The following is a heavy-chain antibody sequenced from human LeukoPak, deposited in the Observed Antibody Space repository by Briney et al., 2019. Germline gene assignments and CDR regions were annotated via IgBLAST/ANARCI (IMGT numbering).Heavy chain of an antibody. J-gene: IGHJ4*02. Sequence: GGSLRLSCAASGFTFSTYWMSWVRQAPGKGLEWVANIKQDGSEKYYVDSVKGRFTISRDNAKNSLYLQISSLRAEDTAVYYCARVRYGDWDFDYGGQGTLVTVSS. CDR1: GFTFSTYW. CDR3: ARVRYGDWDFDY. D-gene: IGHD4-17*01. CDR2: IKQDGSEK. V-gene: IGHV3-7*01.